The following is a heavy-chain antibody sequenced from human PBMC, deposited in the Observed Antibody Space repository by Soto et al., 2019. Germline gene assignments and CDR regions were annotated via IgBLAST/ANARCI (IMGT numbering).Heavy chain of an antibody. CDR1: GYTFTSYD. D-gene: IGHD2-2*01. Sequence: GASVKVSCKASGYTFTSYDINWVRQATGQGLEWMGWMNPNSGNTGYAQKFQGRVTMTRNTSISTAYMELSSLRSEDTAVYYCAREGASSHFSWFDPWGQGTLVTVSS. CDR2: MNPNSGNT. V-gene: IGHV1-8*01. CDR3: AREGASSHFSWFDP. J-gene: IGHJ5*02.